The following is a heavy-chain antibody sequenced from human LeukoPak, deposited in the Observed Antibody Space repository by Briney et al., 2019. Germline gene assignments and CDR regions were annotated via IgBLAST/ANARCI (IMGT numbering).Heavy chain of an antibody. CDR3: ARDSHYGSGSYYNRNYYYYGMDV. Sequence: PGGSLRLSCAASGFSFSSYWMKWIRQAPGKGLEWVASINQDASEKHLVDSVKGRFAISRDNAKNSLYLQMNSLRAEDTAVYYCARDSHYGSGSYYNRNYYYYGMDVWGQGTTVTVSS. CDR1: GFSFSSYW. CDR2: INQDASEK. V-gene: IGHV3-7*01. J-gene: IGHJ6*02. D-gene: IGHD3-10*01.